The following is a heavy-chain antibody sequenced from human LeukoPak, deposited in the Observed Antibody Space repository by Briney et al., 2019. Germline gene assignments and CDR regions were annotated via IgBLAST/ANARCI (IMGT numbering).Heavy chain of an antibody. J-gene: IGHJ4*02. D-gene: IGHD3-10*01. Sequence: PGRSLRLSCAASGFTFSSYGMHWVRQAPGKGLEWVAVIWYDGSNKYYADSVKGRFTISRDNSKNTLYLQMNSLRPEDTAVYYCARDLLLMVRGVNPLDYWGQGTLVTVSS. V-gene: IGHV3-33*01. CDR1: GFTFSSYG. CDR2: IWYDGSNK. CDR3: ARDLLLMVRGVNPLDY.